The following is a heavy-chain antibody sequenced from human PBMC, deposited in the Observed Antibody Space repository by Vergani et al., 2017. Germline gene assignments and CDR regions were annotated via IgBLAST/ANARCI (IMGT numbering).Heavy chain of an antibody. CDR1: GFTFSSYA. D-gene: IGHD3-3*01. J-gene: IGHJ6*03. V-gene: IGHV3-23*01. Sequence: EVQLLESGGGLVQPGGSLRLSCAASGFTFSSYAMSWVRQAPGKGLEWVSAISGSGGSTYYADSVKGRFTISRDNSKNTLYLQMNSLRAEDTAVYYCAGFLVWLTDYYYYYMDVWGKGTTVTVSS. CDR2: ISGSGGST. CDR3: AGFLVWLTDYYYYYMDV.